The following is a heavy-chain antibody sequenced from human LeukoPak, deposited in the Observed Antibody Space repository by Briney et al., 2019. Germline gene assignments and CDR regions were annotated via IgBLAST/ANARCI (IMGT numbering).Heavy chain of an antibody. V-gene: IGHV3-53*04. J-gene: IGHJ5*02. D-gene: IGHD6-6*01. CDR1: GFTVSSNY. Sequence: PGGSLRLSCAASGFTVSSNYMSWVRQAPGKGLEWVSVIYSGGSTYYADSVKGRFTISRHNSKNTLYLQMNSLRAEDTAVYYCARDLAAARGNWFDPWGQGTLVTVSS. CDR2: IYSGGST. CDR3: ARDLAAARGNWFDP.